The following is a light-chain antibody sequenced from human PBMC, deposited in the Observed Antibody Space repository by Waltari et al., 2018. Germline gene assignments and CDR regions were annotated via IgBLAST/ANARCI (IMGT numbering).Light chain of an antibody. CDR3: CSYAGLGIYV. CDR1: SSDVGNYNL. J-gene: IGLJ1*01. CDR2: EVT. V-gene: IGLV2-23*02. Sequence: QSGLTQPASVSGSPGQSITIPCTGTSSDVGNYNLVPWYQQYPGKAPKLIVYEVTKRTSGVSDRFSGSKSGNTASLTIYGLQSEDEADYYCCSYAGLGIYVFGTGTKVTVL.